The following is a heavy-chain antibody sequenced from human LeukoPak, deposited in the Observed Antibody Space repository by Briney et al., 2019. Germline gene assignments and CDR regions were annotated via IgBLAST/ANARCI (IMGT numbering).Heavy chain of an antibody. V-gene: IGHV1-18*01. CDR1: GYTFTSYG. CDR2: ISAYNGNT. CDR3: ARPRIVGATDYYYYGMDV. Sequence: GASVKVSCKASGYTFTSYGISWVRQAPGQGLEWMGWISAYNGNTNYAQKLQGRVTMTTDTSTSTAYMELRSLRSDDTAVYYCARPRIVGATDYYYYGMDVWGQGTTVTVSS. D-gene: IGHD1-26*01. J-gene: IGHJ6*02.